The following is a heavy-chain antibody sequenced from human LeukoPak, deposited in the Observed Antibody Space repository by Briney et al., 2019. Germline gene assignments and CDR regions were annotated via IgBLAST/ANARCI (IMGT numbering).Heavy chain of an antibody. J-gene: IGHJ4*02. CDR2: INPNSGGT. CDR3: ARGYCSSATCRHFDY. D-gene: IGHD2-2*01. V-gene: IGHV1-2*02. Sequence: ASVKVSCKASGYTFTGSYMHWVRQAPGQGLEWMGWINPNSGGTNYAQKFQGRITMTRDTSISIAYMELSRLRADDTAVYYCARGYCSSATCRHFDYWGQGALVTVSS. CDR1: GYTFTGSY.